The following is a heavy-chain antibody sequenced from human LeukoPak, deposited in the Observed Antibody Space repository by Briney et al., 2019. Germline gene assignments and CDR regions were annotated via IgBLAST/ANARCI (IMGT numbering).Heavy chain of an antibody. Sequence: PGGSLRLSCAASGFTFSSYSVNWVRQAPGKGLEWVSSISSSSSYIYYADSVKGRFTISRDNAKNSLYLQMNSLRAEDTAVYYCARDEAAAGPFDYWGQGTLVTVSS. CDR1: GFTFSSYS. CDR2: ISSSSSYI. J-gene: IGHJ4*02. CDR3: ARDEAAAGPFDY. V-gene: IGHV3-21*01. D-gene: IGHD6-13*01.